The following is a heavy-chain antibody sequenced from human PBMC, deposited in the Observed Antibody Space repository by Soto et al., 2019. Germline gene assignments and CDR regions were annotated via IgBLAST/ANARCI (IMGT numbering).Heavy chain of an antibody. CDR1: GGTFSSYA. CDR2: VIPIFGTA. CDR3: ARSQGGSSSLDIYYYYYYGMDV. D-gene: IGHD2-15*01. V-gene: IGHV1-69*01. J-gene: IGHJ6*02. Sequence: QVQLVQSGAEVKKPGSSVKVSCKAPGGTFSSYAISWVRQAPGQGLEWMGGVIPIFGTAKYAQKFQGRVTITADESTSTGYRELRRLRSEDTAVYYCARSQGGSSSLDIYYYYYYGMDVWGQGTTVTVSS.